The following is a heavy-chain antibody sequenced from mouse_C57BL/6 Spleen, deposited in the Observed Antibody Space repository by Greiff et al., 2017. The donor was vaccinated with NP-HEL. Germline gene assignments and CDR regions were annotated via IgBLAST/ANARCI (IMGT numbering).Heavy chain of an antibody. J-gene: IGHJ1*03. Sequence: VQLQQSDAELVKPGASVKISCKVSGYTFTDHTIHWMKQRPEQGLEWIGYIYPRDGSTKYNEKFKGKATLTADKSSSTAYMQLNSLTSEDSAVYFCARDYYYYGSSWYFDVWGTGTTVTVSS. CDR3: ARDYYYYGSSWYFDV. V-gene: IGHV1-78*01. D-gene: IGHD1-1*01. CDR2: IYPRDGST. CDR1: GYTFTDHT.